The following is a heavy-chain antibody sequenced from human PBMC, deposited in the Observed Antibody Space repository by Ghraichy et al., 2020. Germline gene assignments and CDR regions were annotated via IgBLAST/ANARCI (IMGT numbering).Heavy chain of an antibody. CDR2: ISGSGGST. J-gene: IGHJ6*02. V-gene: IGHV3-23*01. D-gene: IGHD2-2*01. CDR3: AKRGYCSSTSCYFGYYYYGMDV. Sequence: SCAASGFTFSSYAMSWVRQAPGKGLEWVSAISGSGGSTYYADSVKGRFTISRDYSKNTLYLQMNSLTAEDTAVYYCAKRGYCSSTSCYFGYYYYGMDVWGQGTTVTVSS. CDR1: GFTFSSYA.